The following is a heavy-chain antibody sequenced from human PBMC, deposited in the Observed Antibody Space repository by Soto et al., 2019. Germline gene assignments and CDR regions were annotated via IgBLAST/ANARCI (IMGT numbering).Heavy chain of an antibody. CDR3: ARGGITMVRGAAHTNNWFDP. CDR1: GGSFSGYY. Sequence: SETLSLTCAVYGGSFSGYYWSWIRQPPGKGLEWIGEINHSGSTNYNPSLKSRVTISVDTSKNQFSLKLSSVTAADTAVYYCARGGITMVRGAAHTNNWFDPWGQGTLVT. V-gene: IGHV4-34*01. D-gene: IGHD3-10*01. CDR2: INHSGST. J-gene: IGHJ5*02.